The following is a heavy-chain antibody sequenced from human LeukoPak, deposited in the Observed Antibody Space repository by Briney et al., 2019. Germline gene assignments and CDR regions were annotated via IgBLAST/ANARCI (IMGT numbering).Heavy chain of an antibody. Sequence: SETLSLTCTVSGGSIRSYYWSWIRQPVGKGLEWIGRIYTSGSTNYNPSLKSRVTMSVDTSKNQFSLKLSSVTAADTAVYYCARETSYYYDSSGPNYYSMDVWGQGTTVTVSS. J-gene: IGHJ6*02. CDR3: ARETSYYYDSSGPNYYSMDV. CDR1: GGSIRSYY. D-gene: IGHD3-22*01. V-gene: IGHV4-4*07. CDR2: IYTSGST.